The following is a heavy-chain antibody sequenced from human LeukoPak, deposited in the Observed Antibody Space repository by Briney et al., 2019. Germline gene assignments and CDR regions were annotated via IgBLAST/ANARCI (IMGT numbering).Heavy chain of an antibody. D-gene: IGHD3-10*01. J-gene: IGHJ4*02. CDR1: GFTFSSYS. CDR2: ISSSSSYI. V-gene: IGHV3-21*01. CDR3: AGTKEEQLLWFGELPVFDY. Sequence: GGSLRLSCAASGFTFSSYSMNWVRQAPGKGLEWVSSISSSSSYIYYADSVKGRFTISRDNAKNSLYLQMNSLRAEDTAVYYCAGTKEEQLLWFGELPVFDYWGQGTLVTVSS.